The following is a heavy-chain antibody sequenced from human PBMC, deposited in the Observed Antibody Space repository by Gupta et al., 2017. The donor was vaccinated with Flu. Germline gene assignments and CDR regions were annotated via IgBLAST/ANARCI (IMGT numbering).Heavy chain of an antibody. CDR2: MFYSGST. J-gene: IGHJ6*02. CDR3: ARLDGPRRFSGYDYYYYYGLDV. Sequence: QVQLQESGPGSVKPLQTLSLTCTVSGASIRDGGNYWSWIRQRPGKGLEWIGYMFYSGSTDYNPSLKSRVTISADTSKGLLFLNLRSVTAADTAAYFCARLDGPRRFSGYDYYYYYGLDVWGQGTAVTVSS. CDR1: GASIRDGGNY. V-gene: IGHV4-31*03. D-gene: IGHD5-12*01.